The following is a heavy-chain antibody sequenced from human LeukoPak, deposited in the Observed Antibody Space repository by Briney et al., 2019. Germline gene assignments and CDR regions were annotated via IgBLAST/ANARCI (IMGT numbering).Heavy chain of an antibody. J-gene: IGHJ3*02. CDR2: IYYSGTM. Sequence: SETLSLTRTVSGGSISNGDYYWSWIRQPPGKSLEWSGYIYYSGTMYYNPSLKSRLTMSVDTSKNQFSLKLSSVTAADTAVCYCARAPSYSPLYCSSASCYSFNGLDIWGQGTKVTVSS. CDR1: GGSISNGDYY. D-gene: IGHD2-2*02. V-gene: IGHV4-30-4*08. CDR3: ARAPSYSPLYCSSASCYSFNGLDI.